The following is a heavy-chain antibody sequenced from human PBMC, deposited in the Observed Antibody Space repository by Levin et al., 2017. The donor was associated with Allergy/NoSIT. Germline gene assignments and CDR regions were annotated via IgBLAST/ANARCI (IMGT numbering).Heavy chain of an antibody. CDR2: IGSGGDT. CDR3: AKGGMGTDGGIGS. V-gene: IGHV3-23*01. J-gene: IGHJ4*02. D-gene: IGHD1/OR15-1a*01. CDR1: GFTFSSHA. Sequence: GESLKISCTASGFTFSSHAMTWVRQPPGKGLEWVSSIGSGGDTYHADSVKGRFTISRDNSKNTVYLQLNSLRAEDTAVYYCAKGGMGTDGGIGSWGQGTLVTVSS.